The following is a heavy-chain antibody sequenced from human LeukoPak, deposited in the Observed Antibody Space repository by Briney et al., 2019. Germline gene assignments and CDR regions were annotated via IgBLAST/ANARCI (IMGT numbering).Heavy chain of an antibody. CDR2: IYHSGST. J-gene: IGHJ5*02. CDR3: ARRRGTRYCSSTCWYNNWFDA. Sequence: PSQTVSLTCAVSGYSISSGYYWGRIRQPPGKGLEWIGSIYHSGSTYYNPSLKSRVTISVDTSKNQFSLKLSSVTAADTAVHYCARRRGTRYCSSTCWYNNWFDAGGQASLVTVSS. CDR1: GYSISSGYY. D-gene: IGHD2-2*02. V-gene: IGHV4-38-2*01.